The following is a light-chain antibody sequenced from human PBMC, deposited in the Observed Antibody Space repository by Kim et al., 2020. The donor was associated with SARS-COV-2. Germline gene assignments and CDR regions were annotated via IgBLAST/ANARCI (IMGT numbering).Light chain of an antibody. J-gene: IGKJ5*01. V-gene: IGKV1-9*01. CDR1: QVINNY. Sequence: DIQLTQFPSFLSASVGDRVTITCRASQVINNYFAWYQQKPGKAPQLLIHTTSTLQSGVPSRFSGSGSGTDFTLTISSLQPEDFATYYCQQLHSYPITFGQGTRLEIK. CDR2: TTS. CDR3: QQLHSYPIT.